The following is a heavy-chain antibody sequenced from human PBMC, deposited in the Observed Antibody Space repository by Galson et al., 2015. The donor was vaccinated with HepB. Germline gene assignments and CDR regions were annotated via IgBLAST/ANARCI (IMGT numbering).Heavy chain of an antibody. J-gene: IGHJ4*02. CDR2: IDPSDSYT. CDR1: GYSFTSYW. D-gene: IGHD5-18*01. Sequence: SGAEVKKPGESLRISCKGSGYSFTSYWISWVRQMPGKGLEWMGRIDPSDSYTNYSPSFQGHVTISADKSISTAYLQWSSLKASDTAMYYCARHLRGYSYEVGGGYWGQGTLVTVSS. CDR3: ARHLRGYSYEVGGGY. V-gene: IGHV5-10-1*01.